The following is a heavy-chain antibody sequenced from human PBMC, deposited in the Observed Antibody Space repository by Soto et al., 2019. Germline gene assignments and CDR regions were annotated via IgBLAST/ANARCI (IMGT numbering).Heavy chain of an antibody. CDR1: GGSISSSSFY. J-gene: IGHJ3*02. Sequence: QLQLQESGPGLVKPSETLSLTCSVSGGSISSSSFYWGWVRQPPGKGLEWIASIYSSGYTYSNPSLKSRVTISIDTSKNQFSLKLSSVTAADTAVFYCARHTLIVGRLHGFDMWGQGTMVTVSS. D-gene: IGHD3-22*01. V-gene: IGHV4-39*01. CDR2: IYSSGYT. CDR3: ARHTLIVGRLHGFDM.